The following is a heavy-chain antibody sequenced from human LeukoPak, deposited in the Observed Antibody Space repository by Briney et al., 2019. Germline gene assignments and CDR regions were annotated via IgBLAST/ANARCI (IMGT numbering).Heavy chain of an antibody. CDR1: GDYISNSNYY. V-gene: IGHV4-39*01. CDR3: ARHLYDSSGYYYVSWFDP. CDR2: IYYTGKT. Sequence: SETLSLICTVSGDYISNSNYYWGWIRQPPGKGLEWIGNIYYTGKTYYNSSLKSQVTISIDTSKNEFSLNLSSVTAADTAVYYCARHLYDSSGYYYVSWFDPWGQGTLVTVSS. J-gene: IGHJ5*02. D-gene: IGHD3-22*01.